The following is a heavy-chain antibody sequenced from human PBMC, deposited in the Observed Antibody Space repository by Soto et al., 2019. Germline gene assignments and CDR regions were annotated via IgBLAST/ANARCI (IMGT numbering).Heavy chain of an antibody. D-gene: IGHD3-10*01. Sequence: PGGSLRLSCTASGFIFSSYWMSWVRQAPGKGPEWVANIKHDESEEYYVDSVKGRFTISRDNAKSSLYLQMNGLRAEDTAVYYCVRTYFRSESSYNPFDYWGQGTLVTVSS. CDR2: IKHDESEE. CDR3: VRTYFRSESSYNPFDY. CDR1: GFIFSSYW. V-gene: IGHV3-7*01. J-gene: IGHJ4*02.